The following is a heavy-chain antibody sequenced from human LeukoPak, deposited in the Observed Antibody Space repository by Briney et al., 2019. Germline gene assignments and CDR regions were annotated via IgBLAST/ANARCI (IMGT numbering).Heavy chain of an antibody. Sequence: PSETLSLTCTVSGGSISSSSYYWGWIRQPPGKGLEWIGSIYYSGSTYYNPSFKSRVTISVDTSRNQFSLKRSSLTAAATPLYYCASPYCSSTSCPFDYWGQGAMVTVSS. D-gene: IGHD2-2*01. CDR2: IYYSGST. CDR3: ASPYCSSTSCPFDY. V-gene: IGHV4-39*01. CDR1: GGSISSSSYY. J-gene: IGHJ4*02.